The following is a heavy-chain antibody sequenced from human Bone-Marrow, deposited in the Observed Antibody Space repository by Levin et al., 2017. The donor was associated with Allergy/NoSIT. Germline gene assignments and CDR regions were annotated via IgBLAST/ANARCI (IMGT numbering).Heavy chain of an antibody. D-gene: IGHD2-2*01. CDR3: AREWGYCSSTSCPLGY. V-gene: IGHV1-69*13. CDR2: IIPIFGTA. J-gene: IGHJ4*02. CDR1: GGTFSSYA. Sequence: ASVKVSCKASGGTFSSYAISWVRQAPGQGLEWMGGIIPIFGTANYAQKFQGRVTITADESTSTAYMELSSLRSEDTAVYYCAREWGYCSSTSCPLGYWGQGTLVTVSS.